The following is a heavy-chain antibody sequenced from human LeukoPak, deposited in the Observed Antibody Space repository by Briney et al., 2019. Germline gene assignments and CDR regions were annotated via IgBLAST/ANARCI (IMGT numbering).Heavy chain of an antibody. CDR1: GYSFTDLS. CDR2: FDPGSGEI. J-gene: IGHJ4*02. CDR3: ATGTHYDLLPF. V-gene: IGHV1-24*01. D-gene: IGHD3-9*01. Sequence: GASVTVSCTVSGYSFTDLSTHWVRQAPGKGLEWMGGFDPGSGEIIYEQKFQDRVTMTEDTSTDTAYMELSSLRSEDTALYYCATGTHYDLLPFWGQGTLVTVSS.